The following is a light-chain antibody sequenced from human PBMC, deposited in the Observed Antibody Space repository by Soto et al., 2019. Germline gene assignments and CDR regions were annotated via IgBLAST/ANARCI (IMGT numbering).Light chain of an antibody. V-gene: IGLV3-21*02. CDR1: NIGSKN. Sequence: SYELTQPPSVSVAPGQTATITCGGNNIGSKNVHWYQQRPGQAPVLVVYDDSDRPSGIPERFSGSNSVNTPTLTISRVEAGDEADYYCQVWDSSSDHLVFGGGTKVTV. CDR3: QVWDSSSDHLV. CDR2: DDS. J-gene: IGLJ2*01.